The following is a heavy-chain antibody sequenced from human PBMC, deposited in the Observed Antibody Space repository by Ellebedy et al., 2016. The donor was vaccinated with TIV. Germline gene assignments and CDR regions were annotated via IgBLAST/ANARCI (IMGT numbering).Heavy chain of an antibody. Sequence: ASVKVFCKASGYTFSSYAMHWVRQAPGQRLEWMGWINAGNGHTKYSQNFQGRVTITWDTSASTAYMELSRLRSEDTAVYYCARGGVGRYCTDGVCLQALDYWGQGMLVTVSS. J-gene: IGHJ4*02. CDR1: GYTFSSYA. V-gene: IGHV1-3*01. CDR3: ARGGVGRYCTDGVCLQALDY. D-gene: IGHD2-8*01. CDR2: INAGNGHT.